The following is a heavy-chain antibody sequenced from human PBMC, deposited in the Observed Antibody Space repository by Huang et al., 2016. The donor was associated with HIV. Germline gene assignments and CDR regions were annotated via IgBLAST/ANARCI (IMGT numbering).Heavy chain of an antibody. V-gene: IGHV3-7*01. CDR3: ATKTAAMDI. Sequence: VESGGRLVQPGGSIRLSCVGSTFRCGAYWRSWVRQSPGKGMEWVANIKQDESEKYYVDSVKGRFNISRDNAKKVLFLEMNNVRVEDTATYYCATKTAAMDIWGQGTTVTVS. D-gene: IGHD1-7*01. CDR1: TFRCGAYW. CDR2: IKQDESEK. J-gene: IGHJ6*02.